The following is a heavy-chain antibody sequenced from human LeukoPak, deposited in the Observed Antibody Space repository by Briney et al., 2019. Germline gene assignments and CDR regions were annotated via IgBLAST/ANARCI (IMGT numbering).Heavy chain of an antibody. D-gene: IGHD5-18*01. CDR2: ISYSGSYI. Sequence: GGSLRLSCAASGFLVSKNYMFWVRQAPGRGLEWVSSISYSGSYIYYADSVKGRFTISRHNAKNSLYLQMNSLRAEDTAVYYCARRAATERGHSYGLDYWGQGTLVTVSS. J-gene: IGHJ4*02. CDR3: ARRAATERGHSYGLDY. CDR1: GFLVSKNY. V-gene: IGHV3-21*01.